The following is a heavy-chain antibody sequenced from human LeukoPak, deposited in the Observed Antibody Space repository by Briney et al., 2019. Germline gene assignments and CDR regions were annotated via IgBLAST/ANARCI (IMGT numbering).Heavy chain of an antibody. CDR3: ARDRVGARYYFDY. V-gene: IGHV4-39*07. J-gene: IGHJ4*02. Sequence: SETLSLTCTVSGGSISSSSYYWGWIRQPPGKGLEWIGSIYYSGSTYYNPSLKSRVTISVDTSKNQFSLKLSSVTAADTAVYYCARDRVGARYYFDYWGQGTLVTVSS. CDR1: GGSISSSSYY. D-gene: IGHD1-26*01. CDR2: IYYSGST.